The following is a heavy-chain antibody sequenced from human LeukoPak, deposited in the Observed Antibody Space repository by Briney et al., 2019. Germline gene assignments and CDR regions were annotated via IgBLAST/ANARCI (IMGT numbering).Heavy chain of an antibody. CDR1: GFTSSSYA. CDR3: AKSPVGATTPQIFDY. D-gene: IGHD1-26*01. CDR2: ISGSGGST. J-gene: IGHJ4*02. Sequence: GGSLRLSCAASGFTSSSYAMSWVRQAPGKGLEWVSAISGSGGSTYYADSVKGRFTISRDNSKNTLYLQMNSLRSEDTAVYYCAKSPVGATTPQIFDYWGQGTLVTVSS. V-gene: IGHV3-23*01.